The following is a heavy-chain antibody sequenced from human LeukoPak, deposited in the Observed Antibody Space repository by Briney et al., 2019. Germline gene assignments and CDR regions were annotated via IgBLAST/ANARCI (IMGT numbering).Heavy chain of an antibody. J-gene: IGHJ6*03. CDR2: IIPIFGTA. Sequence: SVKVSCKASGGTFSSYAISWVRQAPGQGLEWMGGIIPIFGTANYAQKFQGRVTITTDESTSTAYMELSSLRSEDTAVYYCASVGGMDYYYYMDVWGKGTTVTVSS. CDR3: ASVGGMDYYYYMDV. V-gene: IGHV1-69*05. D-gene: IGHD1-26*01. CDR1: GGTFSSYA.